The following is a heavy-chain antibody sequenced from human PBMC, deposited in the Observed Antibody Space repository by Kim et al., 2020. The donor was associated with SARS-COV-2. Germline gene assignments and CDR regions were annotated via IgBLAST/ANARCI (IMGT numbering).Heavy chain of an antibody. CDR2: IIPIFGTA. D-gene: IGHD6-6*01. CDR3: ARFRVQLVGGGYYYGMDV. CDR1: GGTFSSYA. Sequence: SVKVSCKASGGTFSSYAISWVRQAPGQGLEWMGGIIPIFGTANYAQKFQGRVTITADESTSTAYMELSSLRSEDTAVYYCARFRVQLVGGGYYYGMDVWGQGTTVTVSS. V-gene: IGHV1-69*13. J-gene: IGHJ6*02.